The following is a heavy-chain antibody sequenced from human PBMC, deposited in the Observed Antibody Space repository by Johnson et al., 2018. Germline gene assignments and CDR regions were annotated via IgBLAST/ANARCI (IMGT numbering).Heavy chain of an antibody. V-gene: IGHV3-30*18. CDR2: ISYDGSNK. J-gene: IGHJ1*01. CDR3: AKGDYCCRAALAECFQH. Sequence: VQLVESGGGLVQPGRSLRLSCAASGFPFSSYGMHWGRQAPGKGLEWVALISYDGSNKYYADSVKGRFTISSDNSKNTLYLQMNSLSAEDTAVYYCAKGDYCCRAALAECFQHWGQGTLVTVSS. CDR1: GFPFSSYG. D-gene: IGHD3-16*01.